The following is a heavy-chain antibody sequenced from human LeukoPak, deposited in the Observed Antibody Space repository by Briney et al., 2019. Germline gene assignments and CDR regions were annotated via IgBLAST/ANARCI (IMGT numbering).Heavy chain of an antibody. D-gene: IGHD3-22*01. Sequence: PSQTLSLTCAVSGGSISSGGYSWSWIRQPPGKGLEWIGYIYHSGSTYYNPSLKSRVTISVDTSKNQFSLKPSSVTAADTAVYYCARETYYYDSSGYYYVENYWGQGTLVTVSS. CDR2: IYHSGST. V-gene: IGHV4-30-2*01. CDR3: ARETYYYDSSGYYYVENY. CDR1: GGSISSGGYS. J-gene: IGHJ4*02.